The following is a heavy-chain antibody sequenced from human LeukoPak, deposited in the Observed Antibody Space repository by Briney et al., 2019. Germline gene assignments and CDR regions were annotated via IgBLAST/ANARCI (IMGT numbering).Heavy chain of an antibody. D-gene: IGHD2-21*01. V-gene: IGHV1-69*05. CDR2: IIPIFGTA. CDR3: ARFCGGDCYGAAFDI. CDR1: GGTFSSYA. J-gene: IGHJ3*02. Sequence: ASVKVSCKASGGTFSSYAISWVRQAPGQGLEWMGGIIPIFGTANYAQKFQGRVTITTDESTSTAYMEPSSLRSEDTAVYYCARFCGGDCYGAAFDIWGQGTMVTVSS.